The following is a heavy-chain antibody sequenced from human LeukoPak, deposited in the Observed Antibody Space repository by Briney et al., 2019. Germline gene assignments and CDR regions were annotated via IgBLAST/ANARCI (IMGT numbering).Heavy chain of an antibody. J-gene: IGHJ5*02. CDR3: AREGCGSGGSCYSNWFDP. Sequence: SETLSLTCTVSGGPISSGDYYWSWIRQPPGKGLEWIGYIYYSGSTYYNLSLKSRVTISVDTSKNQFSLKLSSVTAADTAVYYCAREGCGSGGSCYSNWFDPWGQGTLVTVSS. D-gene: IGHD2-15*01. V-gene: IGHV4-30-4*01. CDR1: GGPISSGDYY. CDR2: IYYSGST.